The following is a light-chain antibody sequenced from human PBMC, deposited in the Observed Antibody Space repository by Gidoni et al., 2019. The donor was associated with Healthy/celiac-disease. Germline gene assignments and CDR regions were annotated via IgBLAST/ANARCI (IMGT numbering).Light chain of an antibody. J-gene: IGKJ4*01. CDR2: AAS. CDR1: QSISSY. Sequence: DIQMTQSPSSLSASVGDRVTITCRASQSISSYLNWYQQKPGKAPKLLIYAASSLQSGVPSRFSGSGSGTDFTLTTSVLQPEDFATSSFHQISITSFGGGTKVEIK. CDR3: HQISITS. V-gene: IGKV1-39*01.